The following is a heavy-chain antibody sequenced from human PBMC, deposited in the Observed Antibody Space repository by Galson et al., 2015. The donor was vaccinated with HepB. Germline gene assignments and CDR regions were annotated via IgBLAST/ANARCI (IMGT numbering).Heavy chain of an antibody. Sequence: SLRLSCAASRFTFRAYGMHWVRQAPGKGLEWVAVICFDGRSKYYADSVKGRFTISRDDSKNTLYLQMNTLRADDTAVYYCARHASKGTVARGGLDYWGQGTRGTASP. CDR3: ARHASKGTVARGGLDY. CDR1: RFTFRAYG. V-gene: IGHV3-33*01. CDR2: ICFDGRSK. D-gene: IGHD4-23*01. J-gene: IGHJ4*02.